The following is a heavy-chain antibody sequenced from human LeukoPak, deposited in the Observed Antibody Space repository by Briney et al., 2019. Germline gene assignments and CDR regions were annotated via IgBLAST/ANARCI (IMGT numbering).Heavy chain of an antibody. J-gene: IGHJ4*02. CDR3: ARDLSLGMPGCIDF. CDR2: ISSGSDYI. D-gene: IGHD2-15*01. V-gene: IGHV3-21*06. CDR1: GFTYRRYS. Sequence: GGSLRLSCVASGFTYRRYSMNWVRQAPGKGLEWVSTISSGSDYIYHADSVRGRFTISRDNARNSLYLQMNSLRAEDTAVYYCARDLSLGMPGCIDFWGQGILVTVYS.